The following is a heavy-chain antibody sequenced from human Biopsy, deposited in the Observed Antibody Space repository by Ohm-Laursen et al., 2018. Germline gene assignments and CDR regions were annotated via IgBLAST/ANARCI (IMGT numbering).Heavy chain of an antibody. D-gene: IGHD3-22*01. Sequence: SDTLSLTCAVYGESFNGYYWSWIRQTPGKGLEWIGEINHSGRTNYNPSLKSRVTISVDTSKNHFSLRLRSVTPADTAIYYCARDRGYYSDRTVPGYFDLWGRGTLVTVSS. J-gene: IGHJ2*01. CDR2: INHSGRT. CDR1: GESFNGYY. V-gene: IGHV4-34*01. CDR3: ARDRGYYSDRTVPGYFDL.